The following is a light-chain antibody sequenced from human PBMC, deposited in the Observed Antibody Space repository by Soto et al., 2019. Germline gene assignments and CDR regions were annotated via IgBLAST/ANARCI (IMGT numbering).Light chain of an antibody. J-gene: IGLJ2*01. CDR1: SSDIGGYKY. Sequence: QSALTQPASVSGSPGQSITISCTGTSSDIGGYKYVSWYQQHPGKAPKLIIYEVTNRPSGVSDRISGSKSGNTASLTISGLQAEDEADYGCSSYTIYSTLLLFGGETKVTVL. CDR2: EVT. CDR3: SSYTIYSTLLL. V-gene: IGLV2-14*01.